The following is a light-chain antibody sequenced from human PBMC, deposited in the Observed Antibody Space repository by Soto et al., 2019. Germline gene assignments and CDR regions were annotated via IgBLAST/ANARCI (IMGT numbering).Light chain of an antibody. Sequence: DIQMTQSPSTPSASVGDRVTMTCRASQSISSWLAWYQQKPGKAPKFLIYDASSLESGVPSRFSGSGSGTEFTLTISSLQPGDFATYYCQQYSSFPLTFGGGTKVDIK. J-gene: IGKJ4*01. CDR1: QSISSW. CDR2: DAS. CDR3: QQYSSFPLT. V-gene: IGKV1-5*01.